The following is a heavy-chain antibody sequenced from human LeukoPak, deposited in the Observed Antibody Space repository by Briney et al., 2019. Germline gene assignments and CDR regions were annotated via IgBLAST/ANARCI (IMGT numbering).Heavy chain of an antibody. CDR3: ARVSGGYYYGSGSYYPGPFDY. CDR1: GFTFSSYG. V-gene: IGHV3-48*04. Sequence: GGSLRLSCAASGFTFSSYGMHWVRQAPGKGLEWASYISSGSSTIFYADSVKGRFTISRDNAKNSLYLQMNNLRVEDTAVYYCARVSGGYYYGSGSYYPGPFDYWGQGTLVTVSS. J-gene: IGHJ4*02. D-gene: IGHD3-10*01. CDR2: ISSGSSTI.